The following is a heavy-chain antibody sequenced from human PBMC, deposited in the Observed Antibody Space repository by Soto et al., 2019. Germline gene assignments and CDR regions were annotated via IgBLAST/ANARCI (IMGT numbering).Heavy chain of an antibody. Sequence: EVQLVESGGGLVKPGGSLRLSCAASGFTFSSYSMNWVRQAPGKGLEWVSSISSSSSYIYYADSVKGRFTISRDNAKNSLYLQMNSLRAEDTAVYYWARLRSGYSYGLDDGMDVWGQGTTVTVSS. CDR1: GFTFSSYS. D-gene: IGHD5-18*01. V-gene: IGHV3-21*01. J-gene: IGHJ6*02. CDR3: ARLRSGYSYGLDDGMDV. CDR2: ISSSSSYI.